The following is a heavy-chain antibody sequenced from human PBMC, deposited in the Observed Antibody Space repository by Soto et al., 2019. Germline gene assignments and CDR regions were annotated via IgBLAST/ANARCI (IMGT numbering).Heavy chain of an antibody. V-gene: IGHV1-69*06. CDR1: EVTFSTYA. CDR3: AAIARMVIDFFSALDA. D-gene: IGHD2-8*01. J-gene: IGHJ6*02. Sequence: QVQLVQSGAEVKRPGSSVKVSCKASEVTFSTYAIGWVRQAPGQGLEWMGGIIPIFDTTNYAQKFHGRVTITADKSSYTAHMELSRPTSADTAFEYSAAIARMVIDFFSALDAWCRRTGVTVTS. CDR2: IIPIFDTT.